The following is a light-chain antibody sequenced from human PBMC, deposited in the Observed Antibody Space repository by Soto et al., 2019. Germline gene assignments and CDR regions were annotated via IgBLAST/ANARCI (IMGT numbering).Light chain of an antibody. CDR2: LNSDGSH. V-gene: IGLV4-69*01. CDR3: QTWSGAVV. CDR1: SGHSSYA. Sequence: QSVLTQSPSASASLGASVKLTCTLSSGHSSYAIAWHQQQPEKGPRYLMKLNSDGSHSKGDGIPDRFSGSSSGAERYLTISCLQSEDEADYYCQTWSGAVVFRGGTKVTVL. J-gene: IGLJ2*01.